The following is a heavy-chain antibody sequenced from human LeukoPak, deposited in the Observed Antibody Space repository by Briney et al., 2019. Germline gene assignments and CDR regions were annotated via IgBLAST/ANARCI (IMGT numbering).Heavy chain of an antibody. V-gene: IGHV4-39*01. CDR2: IYYSGST. D-gene: IGHD5-24*01. CDR3: ARQGDGFYFDY. J-gene: IGHJ4*02. CDR1: GGSISSRSYY. Sequence: SETLSLTCTVSGGSISSRSYYWGWIRQPPGKGLEWIGSIYYSGSTYYNPSLKSRVTISVDTSKNQFSLKLSSVTAADTAVYYCARQGDGFYFDYWGQGTLVTVSS.